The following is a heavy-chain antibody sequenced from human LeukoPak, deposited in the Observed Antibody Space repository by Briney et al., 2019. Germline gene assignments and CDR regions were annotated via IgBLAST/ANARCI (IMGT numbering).Heavy chain of an antibody. J-gene: IGHJ3*02. D-gene: IGHD3-22*01. CDR2: IIPIFGTA. CDR1: GGTFSSYA. CDR3: ARGVSHNYYDSSGYPTGIAFDT. V-gene: IGHV1-69*05. Sequence: SVKVSCKASGGTFSSYAISWVRQAPGQGLEWMGRIIPIFGTANYAQKFQGRVTITTDESTSTAYMELSSLRSEDTAVYYCARGVSHNYYDSSGYPTGIAFDTWGQGTMVTVSS.